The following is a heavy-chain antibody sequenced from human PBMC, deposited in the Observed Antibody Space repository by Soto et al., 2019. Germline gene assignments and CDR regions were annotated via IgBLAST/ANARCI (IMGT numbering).Heavy chain of an antibody. Sequence: EVQLLESGGGLVQPGGSLRLSCADSGFTFSSYAMSWVRQAAGKGLEWVSAISSSGDSTYYTDSVKGRFTISRDNSKSTLCLQMNSLRAEDTAVYYCAKRYYYDNSGLWDSWGQGTLVTVSS. D-gene: IGHD3-22*01. CDR2: ISSSGDST. V-gene: IGHV3-23*01. CDR1: GFTFSSYA. CDR3: AKRYYYDNSGLWDS. J-gene: IGHJ4*02.